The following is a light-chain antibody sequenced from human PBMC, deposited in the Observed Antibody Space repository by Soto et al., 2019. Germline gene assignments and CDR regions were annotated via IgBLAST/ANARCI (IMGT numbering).Light chain of an antibody. Sequence: QSVLTQPPSVSGAPGQRVTISCTGNSSNIGAGYDVHWYQQLPGKAPKLLIFGNSHRPSGVPDRFFGSKSGTSASLAITGLQAEDEADYYCSLYISGSTYVFGTGTKLTVL. CDR3: SLYISGSTYV. CDR2: GNS. V-gene: IGLV1-40*01. CDR1: SSNIGAGYD. J-gene: IGLJ1*01.